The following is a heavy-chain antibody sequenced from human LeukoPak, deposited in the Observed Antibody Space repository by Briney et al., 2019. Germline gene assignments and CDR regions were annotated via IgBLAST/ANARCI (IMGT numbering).Heavy chain of an antibody. Sequence: GGSLRLSCTASGFPFIEYSMNWVRQVPGKGLEWISYIGIDSGNTKYADSVRGRFTISADKAKNSLYLQMNSLRVEDTAVYYCARDRNYAFDNWGQGTLVSVAS. V-gene: IGHV3-48*01. D-gene: IGHD1-7*01. CDR3: ARDRNYAFDN. CDR1: GFPFIEYS. CDR2: IGIDSGNT. J-gene: IGHJ4*02.